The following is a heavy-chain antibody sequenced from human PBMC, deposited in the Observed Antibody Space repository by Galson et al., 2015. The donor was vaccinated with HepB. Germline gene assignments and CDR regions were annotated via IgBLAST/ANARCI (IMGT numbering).Heavy chain of an antibody. V-gene: IGHV3-7*03. CDR1: GFTFSSYW. J-gene: IGHJ6*02. D-gene: IGHD3-3*01. CDR2: IKQDGGEK. CDR3: AASIFEWCLMDV. Sequence: SLRLSCAASGFTFSSYWMTWVRQAPGKGLEWVANIKQDGGEKYYVDSVKGRFTISRDNAKKSLYLQMNTLRVEDTAVYYCAASIFEWCLMDVWGQGTTVTVSS.